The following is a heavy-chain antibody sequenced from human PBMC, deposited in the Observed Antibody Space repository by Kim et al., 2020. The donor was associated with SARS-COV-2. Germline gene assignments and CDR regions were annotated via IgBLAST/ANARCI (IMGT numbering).Heavy chain of an antibody. D-gene: IGHD3-9*01. V-gene: IGHV3-33*06. CDR3: AKDLGVLRYFDWLLSEPHYYYYGMDV. Sequence: GGSLRLSCAASGFTFSSYGMHWVRQAPGKGLEWVAVIWYDGSNKYYADSVKGRFTISRDNSKNTLYLQMNSLRAEDTAVYYCAKDLGVLRYFDWLLSEPHYYYYGMDVWGQGTTVTVSS. CDR2: IWYDGSNK. CDR1: GFTFSSYG. J-gene: IGHJ6*02.